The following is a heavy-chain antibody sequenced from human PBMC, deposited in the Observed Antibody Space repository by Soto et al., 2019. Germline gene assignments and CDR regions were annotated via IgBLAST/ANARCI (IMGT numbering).Heavy chain of an antibody. CDR3: ARRSTSGGGDYFDY. CDR2: IYPGDSDT. J-gene: IGHJ4*02. Sequence: GESLKISCKGSGYRFNTYWIGWVRQMPGKGLEWMGIIYPGDSDTRYSPSFRGLVTIPADKSVSSAYLQWSSLKASDTAIYYCARRSTSGGGDYFDYWGQGTLVTVSS. V-gene: IGHV5-51*01. D-gene: IGHD2-21*01. CDR1: GYRFNTYW.